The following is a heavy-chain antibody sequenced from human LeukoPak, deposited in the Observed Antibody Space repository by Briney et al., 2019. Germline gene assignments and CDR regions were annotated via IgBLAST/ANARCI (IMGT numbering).Heavy chain of an antibody. CDR3: ARGQLRLRHRGFDP. CDR2: MNTNSGYT. CDR1: GYTFINYD. J-gene: IGHJ5*02. V-gene: IGHV1-8*03. Sequence: ASVKVSCKASGYTFINYDINWVRQAPGQGLEWMGWMNTNSGYTGYAQKFQGRVTITRNTSISTAYMELSSLRSDDTAVYYCARGQLRLRHRGFDPWGQGTLVTVSS. D-gene: IGHD4-17*01.